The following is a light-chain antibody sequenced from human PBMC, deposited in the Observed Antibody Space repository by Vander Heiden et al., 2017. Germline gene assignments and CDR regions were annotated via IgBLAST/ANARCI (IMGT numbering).Light chain of an antibody. CDR1: QRLLYSNGNTY. CDR2: LVS. J-gene: IGKJ1*01. V-gene: IGKV2-28*01. Sequence: EIVMTQSPLSLPVTTGEPASISCRSSQRLLYSNGNTYVDWYLQKPGQSPQLLIYLVSNRASGVPDRFSGSGSGTDFTLRISRVEAEDVGVYYCMQPLHTPWTFGQGTKVEIK. CDR3: MQPLHTPWT.